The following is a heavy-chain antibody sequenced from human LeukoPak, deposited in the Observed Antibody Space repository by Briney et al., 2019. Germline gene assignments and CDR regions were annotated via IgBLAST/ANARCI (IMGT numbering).Heavy chain of an antibody. CDR3: ARGGGTVAPSPLVPFAE. CDR1: GYTFTGNY. CDR2: IDPNSGGT. V-gene: IGHV1-2*02. J-gene: IGHJ4*02. Sequence: ASVKVSCKASGYTFTGNYMHWVRQAPGQGLEYMGYIDPNSGGTYYIQKFQGRVTMTRDMSINTAYVELSSLTSDDTAVYYCARGGGTVAPSPLVPFAERGPGTLVTVSS. D-gene: IGHD4-11*01.